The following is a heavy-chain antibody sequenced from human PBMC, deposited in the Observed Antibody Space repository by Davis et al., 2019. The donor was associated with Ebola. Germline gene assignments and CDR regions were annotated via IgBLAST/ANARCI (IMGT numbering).Heavy chain of an antibody. V-gene: IGHV4-59*01. CDR2: IYYSGST. D-gene: IGHD3-22*01. CDR1: GGSFSGYY. J-gene: IGHJ3*02. CDR3: ARERSYYYDSSGSWDAFDI. Sequence: SETLSLTCAVYGGSFSGYYWSWIRQPPGKGLEWIGYIYYSGSTNYNPSPKSRVTISVDTSKNQFSLKLSPVTAADTAVYYCARERSYYYDSSGSWDAFDIWGQGTMVTVSS.